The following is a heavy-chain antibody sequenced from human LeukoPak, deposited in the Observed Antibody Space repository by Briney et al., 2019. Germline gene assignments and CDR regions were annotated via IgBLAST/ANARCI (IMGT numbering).Heavy chain of an antibody. Sequence: PGGSLRLSCAASGFTFSSYSMNWVRQAPGKGLEWVSSISSSSSYIYYADSVKGRFTISRDKAKNSLYLQMNSLRAEDTAVYYCASTYSSGWYQGPGFDYWGKGTLVTVSS. D-gene: IGHD6-19*01. CDR2: ISSSSSYI. CDR3: ASTYSSGWYQGPGFDY. CDR1: GFTFSSYS. V-gene: IGHV3-21*01. J-gene: IGHJ4*02.